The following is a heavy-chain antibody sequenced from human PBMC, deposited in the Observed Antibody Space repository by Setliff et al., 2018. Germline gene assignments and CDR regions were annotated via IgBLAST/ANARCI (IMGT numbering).Heavy chain of an antibody. CDR3: ARTCSGSGCYAGLES. D-gene: IGHD2-15*01. J-gene: IGHJ4*02. CDR2: IWDDGGNK. CDR1: GFTFSTYR. V-gene: IGHV3-33*08. Sequence: GGSLRLSCAASGFTFSTYRMHWVRQAPGKGLEWVAVIWDDGGNKYHADSVKGRFTISRDNSKNTLYLQMNSLRPDDTAVYYCARTCSGSGCYAGLESWGQGTPVTVSS.